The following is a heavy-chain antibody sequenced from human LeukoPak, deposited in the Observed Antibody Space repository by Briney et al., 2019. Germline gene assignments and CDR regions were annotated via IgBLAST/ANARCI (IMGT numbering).Heavy chain of an antibody. V-gene: IGHV4-39*01. CDR2: IYYSGST. CDR3: ARRNMWGWFDP. D-gene: IGHD1-26*01. CDR1: GGSISSSSYY. Sequence: SETLSLTCTVSGGSISSSSYYWGWIRQPPGKGLEWIGSIYYSGSTYYNPSLKSRVTISVDTSKNQFSLKLSSVTAADTAVYYCARRNMWGWFDPWGQGTLGIVSS. J-gene: IGHJ5*02.